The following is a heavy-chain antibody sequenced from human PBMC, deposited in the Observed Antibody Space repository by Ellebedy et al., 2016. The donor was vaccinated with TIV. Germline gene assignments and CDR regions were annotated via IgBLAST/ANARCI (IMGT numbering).Heavy chain of an antibody. CDR1: GYTFTIHG. Sequence: AASVKVSCKASGYTFTIHGINWVRQAPGQGLEWMGWISGYNGKTDYAQKFQDRVTLTADTSTATAYMELRSLRSDDTAVYYCARPASGTYHSDAWGQGTLVTVSS. J-gene: IGHJ5*02. V-gene: IGHV1-18*04. CDR2: ISGYNGKT. CDR3: ARPASGTYHSDA. D-gene: IGHD1-26*01.